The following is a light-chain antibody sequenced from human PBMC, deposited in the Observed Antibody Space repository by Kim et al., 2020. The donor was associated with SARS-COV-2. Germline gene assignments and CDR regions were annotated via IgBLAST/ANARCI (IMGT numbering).Light chain of an antibody. CDR2: GAS. J-gene: IGKJ2*01. Sequence: EIVLTQSPGTLSLSPGERATLSCRASQSVSSSYLDWCQQKPGQAPRLLIHGASSRATGIPDRFSGSGSGTDFSLTISRLEPEDFAVYYCQQYGSSPRTFGQGTSWRS. CDR3: QQYGSSPRT. V-gene: IGKV3-20*01. CDR1: QSVSSSY.